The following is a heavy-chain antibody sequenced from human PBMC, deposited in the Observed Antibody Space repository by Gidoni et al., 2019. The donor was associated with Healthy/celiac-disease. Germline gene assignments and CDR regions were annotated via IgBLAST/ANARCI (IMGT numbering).Heavy chain of an antibody. CDR1: GESLIGYY. CDR2: INHSGRT. J-gene: IGHJ6*02. D-gene: IGHD1-1*01. Sequence: QVQLQQWGAGLLKPSESLSLTCAVHGESLIGYYWSWIRQPPGKGLELIGEINHSGRTNYNPSLKSRVTISVDTSKNQFSLKLSSVTAADTAVYYCARVGVHRYYYYYYGMDVWGQGTTVTVSS. CDR3: ARVGVHRYYYYYYGMDV. V-gene: IGHV4-34*01.